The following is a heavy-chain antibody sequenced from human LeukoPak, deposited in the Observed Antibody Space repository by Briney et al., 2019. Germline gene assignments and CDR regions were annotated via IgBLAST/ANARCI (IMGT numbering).Heavy chain of an antibody. CDR2: IYYNGNI. D-gene: IGHD6-19*01. V-gene: IGHV4-39*01. J-gene: IGHJ4*02. Sequence: PSETLSLTCTVSGGSISSTSYYWGWIRQPPGKGLEWIASIYYNGNIYQNPTLKSRFTISLDTSKSQFSLRLTSVTAADTAVYYCASIRQWLPLGGGFDYWGQGMLVTVSS. CDR1: GGSISSTSYY. CDR3: ASIRQWLPLGGGFDY.